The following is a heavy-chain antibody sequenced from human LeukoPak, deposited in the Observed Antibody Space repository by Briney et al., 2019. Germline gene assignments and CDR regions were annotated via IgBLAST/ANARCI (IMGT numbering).Heavy chain of an antibody. D-gene: IGHD3-16*02. CDR3: ARVRNYVWGSYRYKSFAY. J-gene: IGHJ4*02. V-gene: IGHV4-34*01. CDR2: INHSGST. CDR1: GGSFSGYY. Sequence: SETLSLTCAVYGGSFSGYYWSWIRQPPGEGLEWIGEINHSGSTNYNPSLKSRVTISVDTSKNQFSLKLSSVTAADTAVYYCARVRNYVWGSYRYKSFAYWGQGTLVTVSS.